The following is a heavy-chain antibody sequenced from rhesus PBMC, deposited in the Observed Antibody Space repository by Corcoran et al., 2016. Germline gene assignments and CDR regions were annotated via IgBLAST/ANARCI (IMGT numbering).Heavy chain of an antibody. V-gene: IGHV3S25*01. Sequence: EVQLVESGGGLAKPGGSLRLSCAASGFTFSSYWMNWVRQAPGKGLEWVSAINSGGGSTYYADSVKGRFTISRENSKNTLSLQMNSRRAEDTAVYYCAKEWGYSGSDYWGQGVLVTVSS. CDR1: GFTFSSYW. CDR2: INSGGGST. J-gene: IGHJ4*01. CDR3: AKEWGYSGSDY. D-gene: IGHD6-25*01.